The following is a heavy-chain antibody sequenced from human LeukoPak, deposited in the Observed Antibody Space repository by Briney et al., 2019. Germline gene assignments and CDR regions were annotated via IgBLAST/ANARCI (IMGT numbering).Heavy chain of an antibody. D-gene: IGHD3-10*01. Sequence: SGTLSLTCAVSDVSIFRSNWWSWVRQPPGKGLEWIGQISPSGSTNYSPSLKSRVTISVDTSKNQFSLKLSSVTAADTAVYYCARVRVRGVIYAWGQGTLVTVSS. CDR2: ISPSGST. V-gene: IGHV4-4*02. J-gene: IGHJ5*02. CDR3: ARVRVRGVIYA. CDR1: DVSIFRSNW.